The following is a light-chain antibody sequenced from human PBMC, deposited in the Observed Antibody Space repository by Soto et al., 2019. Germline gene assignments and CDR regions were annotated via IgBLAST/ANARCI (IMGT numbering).Light chain of an antibody. Sequence: VLTQSPGTLSLSPGERATLSCRASQSISSIYLAWYQQKPGQTPRLLIYGASTRATGIPDRFSGSGSGTDFTLTISRLEPEDCAVYYCQQYGSSPGTFGQGTKVEIK. V-gene: IGKV3-20*01. CDR1: QSISSIY. CDR2: GAS. CDR3: QQYGSSPGT. J-gene: IGKJ1*01.